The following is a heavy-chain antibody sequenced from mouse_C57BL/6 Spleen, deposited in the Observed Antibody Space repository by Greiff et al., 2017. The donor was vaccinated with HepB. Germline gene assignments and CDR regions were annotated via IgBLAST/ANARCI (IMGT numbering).Heavy chain of an antibody. D-gene: IGHD1-1*01. CDR1: GYTFTSYW. J-gene: IGHJ3*01. Sequence: QVQLKESGAELVMPGASVKLSCKASGYTFTSYWMHWVKQRPGQGLEWIGEIDPSDSYTNYNQKFKGKSTLTVDKSSSTAYMQLSSLTSEDSAVYYCATYYYGSSYLAWFAYWGQGTLVTVSA. V-gene: IGHV1-69*01. CDR2: IDPSDSYT. CDR3: ATYYYGSSYLAWFAY.